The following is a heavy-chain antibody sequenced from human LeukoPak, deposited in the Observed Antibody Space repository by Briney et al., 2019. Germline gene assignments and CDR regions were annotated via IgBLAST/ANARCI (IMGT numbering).Heavy chain of an antibody. V-gene: IGHV3-7*01. J-gene: IGHJ4*02. CDR2: IKQDGREK. CDR3: ARESSRLRYFDWLSKPYYFDY. D-gene: IGHD3-9*01. Sequence: PGGSLRLSCAASGFTFSSYWMSWVRQAPGKGLEWVANIKQDGREKYYVDSVKGRFTISRDNAKNSLYLQMNSLRAEATAVYYCARESSRLRYFDWLSKPYYFDYWGQGTLVTVSS. CDR1: GFTFSSYW.